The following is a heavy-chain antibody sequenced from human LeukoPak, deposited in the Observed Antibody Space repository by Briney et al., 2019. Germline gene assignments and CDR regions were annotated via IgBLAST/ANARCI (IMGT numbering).Heavy chain of an antibody. CDR1: GFTFSSYA. CDR2: ISYDGSNK. CDR3: AREMEGSDFTFDI. J-gene: IGHJ3*02. Sequence: GGSLRLSCAASGFTFSSYAMHWVRQAPGKGLEWVAVISYDGSNKYYADSVKGRFTISRDNSKNTLYLQMNSLRAEDTAVYYCAREMEGSDFTFDIWGQGTMVTVSS. D-gene: IGHD3-10*01. V-gene: IGHV3-30-3*01.